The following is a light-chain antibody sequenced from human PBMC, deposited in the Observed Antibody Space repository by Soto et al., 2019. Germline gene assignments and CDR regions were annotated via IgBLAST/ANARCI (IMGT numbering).Light chain of an antibody. CDR2: DDS. Sequence: QSVRTQPASVSGSPGQSITISCTGTSSDVGGYNYVSWYQQHPGKAPKLMIYDDSNRPSGVSNRFSGSKSGNTASLTISGLQAEDEADYYCNSYTSSSTWVFGGGTKLTVL. V-gene: IGLV2-14*03. CDR1: SSDVGGYNY. CDR3: NSYTSSSTWV. J-gene: IGLJ3*02.